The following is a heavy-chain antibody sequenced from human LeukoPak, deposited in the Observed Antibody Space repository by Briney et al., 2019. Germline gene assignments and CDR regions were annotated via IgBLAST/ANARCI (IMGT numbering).Heavy chain of an antibody. V-gene: IGHV3-21*05. D-gene: IGHD6-13*01. Sequence: PGGSLRLSCAASGFTFSSYAMSWVRQAPGKGLEWVSYISSSSSYTNYADSVKGRFTFSRDNAKNSLYLQMNSLRAEDTAVYYCATVSWYYFDYWGQGTLVTVSS. CDR1: GFTFSSYA. J-gene: IGHJ4*02. CDR3: ATVSWYYFDY. CDR2: ISSSSSYT.